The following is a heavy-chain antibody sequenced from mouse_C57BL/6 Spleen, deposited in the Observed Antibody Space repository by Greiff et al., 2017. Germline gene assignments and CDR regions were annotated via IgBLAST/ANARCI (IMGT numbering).Heavy chain of an antibody. V-gene: IGHV3-6*01. CDR2: ISYDGSN. CDR3: ARDRTTVVAHYAMDY. CDR1: GYSITSGYY. D-gene: IGHD1-1*01. J-gene: IGHJ4*01. Sequence: EVQLVESGPGLVKPSQSLSLTCSVTGYSITSGYYWNWIRQFPGNKLEWMGYISYDGSNNYNPSLKNRISITRDTSKNQFFLKLNSVTTEDTATYYCARDRTTVVAHYAMDYWGQGTSVTVSS.